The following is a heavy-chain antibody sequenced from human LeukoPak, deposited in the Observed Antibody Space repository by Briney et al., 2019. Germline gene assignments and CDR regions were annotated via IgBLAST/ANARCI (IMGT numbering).Heavy chain of an antibody. D-gene: IGHD3-16*01. Sequence: GGSLRLSCAASGFTFSSSWMHWVRKPPGKGLVWVSRISSDGSSTNYADSVKGRFTVSRDNAKNTLYLQMNSLRAEDTAMYYCARFGGDWGYWGQGTLVTVSS. J-gene: IGHJ4*02. V-gene: IGHV3-74*01. CDR3: ARFGGDWGY. CDR2: ISSDGSST. CDR1: GFTFSSSW.